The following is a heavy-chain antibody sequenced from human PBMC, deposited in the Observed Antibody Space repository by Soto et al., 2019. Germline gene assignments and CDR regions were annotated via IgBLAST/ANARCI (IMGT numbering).Heavy chain of an antibody. CDR2: ISAYNGNT. CDR1: GYTFTSYG. Sequence: ASVKVSCKASGYTFTSYGISWVRQAPGQGLEWMGWISAYNGNTNYAQKLQGRVTMTTDTSTSTAYMELRSLRSDDTAVYYCARDXYCSGGSCLDAFDIWGQGTMVTVS. J-gene: IGHJ3*02. D-gene: IGHD2-15*01. V-gene: IGHV1-18*01. CDR3: ARDXYCSGGSCLDAFDI.